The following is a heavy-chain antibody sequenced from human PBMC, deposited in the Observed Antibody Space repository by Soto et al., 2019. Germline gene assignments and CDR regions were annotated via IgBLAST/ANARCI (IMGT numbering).Heavy chain of an antibody. CDR2: IIPNFDTP. CDR3: AVAMVREILIFESSGMHV. J-gene: IGHJ6*02. Sequence: VHLVQSGAEVKKPGSSVKVSCKTSGGSFNNYAVSWVRQAPGQGLEWMGGIIPNFDTPNYAQKFQDGVTIIADESTSTVYMELRSLRSNDTAVYYCAVAMVREILIFESSGMHVWGQGTTVIVSS. V-gene: IGHV1-69*01. D-gene: IGHD3-10*01. CDR1: GGSFNNYA.